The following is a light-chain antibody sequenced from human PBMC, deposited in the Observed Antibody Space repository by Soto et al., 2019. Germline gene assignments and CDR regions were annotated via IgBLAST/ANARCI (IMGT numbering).Light chain of an antibody. CDR2: LGS. CDR3: VQALQSPPWT. V-gene: IGKV2-28*01. J-gene: IGKJ1*01. Sequence: DIVMTQSPLSLPVTPGEPASISCRSSPSLLHSNGYNYLDWYLQKPGQSPQLXXYLGSNRASGVPDRFSGSGSGTDFTLKISRVEAEDVGVYYCVQALQSPPWTFGQGTKVDIK. CDR1: PSLLHSNGYNY.